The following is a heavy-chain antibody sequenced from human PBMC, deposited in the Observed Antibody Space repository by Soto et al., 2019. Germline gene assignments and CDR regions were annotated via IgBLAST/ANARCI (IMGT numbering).Heavy chain of an antibody. CDR2: IFHGEST. CDR1: GCPITWGEYS. V-gene: IGHV4-30-2*01. CDR3: ARGRVVVPAAVMFNCLDL. Sequence: NPXETLSLTSAISGCPITWGEYSWNWIRQPPGKGLEWIGYIFHGESTYYNHTLRSRVTISVDRSRTQFSLKMRSVPAADKAGYYCARGRVVVPAAVMFNCLDLWGQGALVTVSS. D-gene: IGHD2-2*01. J-gene: IGHJ5*02.